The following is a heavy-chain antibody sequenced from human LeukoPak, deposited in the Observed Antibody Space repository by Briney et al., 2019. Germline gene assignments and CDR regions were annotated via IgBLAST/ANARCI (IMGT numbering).Heavy chain of an antibody. Sequence: ASVKVSCKVSGYTLTELSMHWVRQAPGKGLEWMGGFDLEDGETIYAQKFQGRVTMTEDTSTDTAYMELSSLRSEDTAVYYCATDILTGYYSPYPNDYWGQGTLVTVSS. CDR1: GYTLTELS. CDR2: FDLEDGET. D-gene: IGHD3-9*01. CDR3: ATDILTGYYSPYPNDY. J-gene: IGHJ4*02. V-gene: IGHV1-24*01.